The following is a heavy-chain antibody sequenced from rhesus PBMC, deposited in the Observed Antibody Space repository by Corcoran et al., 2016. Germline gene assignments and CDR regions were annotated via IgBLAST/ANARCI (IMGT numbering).Heavy chain of an antibody. CDR3: TRDMPPRDS. Sequence: QVQLQESGPGLVKPSETLSLTCAVSGGSIRSNDWSWIRQPPGKGLEWIGRISGSGGSTDYNPSHTRRVTISTETSKNQFSLKLSSVTAADTAAYYCTRDMPPRDSWGQGVLVTVSS. V-gene: IGHV4-173*01. CDR2: ISGSGGST. CDR1: GGSIRSND. D-gene: IGHD2-2*01. J-gene: IGHJ4*01.